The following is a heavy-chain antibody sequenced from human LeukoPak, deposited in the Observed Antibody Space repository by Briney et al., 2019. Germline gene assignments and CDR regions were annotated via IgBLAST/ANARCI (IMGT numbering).Heavy chain of an antibody. V-gene: IGHV3-21*01. D-gene: IGHD3-22*01. Sequence: PGGSLRLSCAASGFTFSSYSVNWVRQAPGKGLEWVSSISSSSSYIYYADSVKGRFTISRDNAKNSLYLQMNSLRAEDTAVYYCARVGGVTMIPWGQGTLVTVSS. CDR2: ISSSSSYI. CDR3: ARVGGVTMIP. CDR1: GFTFSSYS. J-gene: IGHJ5*02.